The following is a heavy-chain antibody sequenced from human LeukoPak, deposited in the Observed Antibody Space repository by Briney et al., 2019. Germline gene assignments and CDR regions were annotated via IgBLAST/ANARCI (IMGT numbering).Heavy chain of an antibody. Sequence: PGGSLRPSCAASGFTFSSYWMSWVRQAPGKGLEWVATIRQDGSQKYYVDSVKGRFTISRDNAKNSLYLQMNSLRAEDTAVYYCARESGSVTSEVDFDYWGQGTLVTVSS. CDR3: ARESGSVTSEVDFDY. V-gene: IGHV3-7*01. CDR1: GFTFSSYW. D-gene: IGHD4-17*01. J-gene: IGHJ4*02. CDR2: IRQDGSQK.